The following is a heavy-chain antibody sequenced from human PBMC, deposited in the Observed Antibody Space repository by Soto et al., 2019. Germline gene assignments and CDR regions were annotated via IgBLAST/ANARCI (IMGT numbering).Heavy chain of an antibody. CDR1: GGSISSSSFY. J-gene: IGHJ4*02. V-gene: IGHV4-39*01. CDR3: AGNTGSPSTGLDY. Sequence: SETLSLTCTVSGGSISSSSFYWGWIRQPPGKGLEWIGSIYYSGSTYYNPSLKRRVTISADTSKNQLSLKLSSMTAADTAVYYWAGNTGSPSTGLDYWCQGTLVTVAS. CDR2: IYYSGST. D-gene: IGHD1-26*01.